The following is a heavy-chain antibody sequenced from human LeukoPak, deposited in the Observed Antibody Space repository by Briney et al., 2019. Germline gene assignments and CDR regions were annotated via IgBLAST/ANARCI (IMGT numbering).Heavy chain of an antibody. Sequence: PSETLSLTCNVSGASMSSNYWSWIRQPPGKGLEWIGYIYYRGSTNYNPSLKSRVTFSVDTSKNQFSLKLNSVTAADTAVYYCARGGDYGDLRYFDYWGQGTMVTVSS. V-gene: IGHV4-59*01. CDR3: ARGGDYGDLRYFDY. CDR1: GASMSSNY. J-gene: IGHJ4*02. D-gene: IGHD4-17*01. CDR2: IYYRGST.